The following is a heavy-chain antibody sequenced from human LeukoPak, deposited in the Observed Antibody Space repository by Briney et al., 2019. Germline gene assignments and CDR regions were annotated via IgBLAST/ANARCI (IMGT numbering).Heavy chain of an antibody. CDR3: AKYTSGTSYRGLDQ. V-gene: IGHV3-33*06. CDR2: IWYDGSNK. J-gene: IGHJ4*02. D-gene: IGHD3-10*01. Sequence: GGSLRLSCAASGFTFSSYGMHWVRQAPGKGLEWVAVIWYDGSNKYYADSVKGRFTISRDNSKNTLYLQMNSLRAEDTAVYSCAKYTSGTSYRGLDQWGQGTLVTVPS. CDR1: GFTFSSYG.